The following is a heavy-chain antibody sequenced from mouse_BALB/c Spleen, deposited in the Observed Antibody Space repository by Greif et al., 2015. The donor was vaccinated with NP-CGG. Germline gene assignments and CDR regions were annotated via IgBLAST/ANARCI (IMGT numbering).Heavy chain of an antibody. V-gene: IGHV5-17*02. CDR3: ARAYGYDYYAMDY. Sequence: EVKLVESGGGLVQPGGSRKLSCAASGFTFSSFGMHWVRQAPEKGLEWVAYISSGSSTIYYADTVKGRFTISRDNPKNTLFLQMTSLRSEDTAMYYCARAYGYDYYAMDYWGQGTSVTVSS. CDR1: GFTFSSFG. CDR2: ISSGSSTI. D-gene: IGHD2-2*01. J-gene: IGHJ4*01.